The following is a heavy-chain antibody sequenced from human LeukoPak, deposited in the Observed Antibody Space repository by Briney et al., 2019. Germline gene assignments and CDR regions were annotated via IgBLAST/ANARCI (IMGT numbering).Heavy chain of an antibody. V-gene: IGHV3-64*01. D-gene: IGHD5-18*01. CDR3: ARSIRAGYGLFDS. CDR2: ISSDGGKT. CDR1: GFTFSSYA. J-gene: IGHJ4*02. Sequence: GGSLRLSCAASGFTFSSYAMYWVRQAPGKGLEYVSAISSDGGKTYYANSVKGRFTISRDNSKNTLYLQMGTLRVEDMALYHCARSIRAGYGLFDSWGQGALVTVSS.